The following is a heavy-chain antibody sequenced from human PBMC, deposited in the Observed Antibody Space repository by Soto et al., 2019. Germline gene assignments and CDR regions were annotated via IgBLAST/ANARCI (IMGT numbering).Heavy chain of an antibody. D-gene: IGHD1-26*01. J-gene: IGHJ4*02. Sequence: EVQLLESGGGLVQPGGSLRLSCAASGFTFSSYAMSWVRQAPGKGMEWVAAISGSGGSTYYADSVKGRFTISRENSKARVSRQMSSLSVGEAAVYYCAKDLGGSNAGSYDYWGQGTLVTVSS. CDR2: ISGSGGST. CDR3: AKDLGGSNAGSYDY. V-gene: IGHV3-23*01. CDR1: GFTFSSYA.